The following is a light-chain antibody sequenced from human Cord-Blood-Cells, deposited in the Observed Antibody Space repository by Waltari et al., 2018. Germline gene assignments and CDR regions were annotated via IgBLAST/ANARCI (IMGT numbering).Light chain of an antibody. Sequence: EIVLTQSPATLSLSPGERATLSCRASQSVSSYFAWYQQKPGQPPRLLTYDASNKATGIPARFSGSGSGTDFTLTISSLEPEEFAVYYCQQRSNWLTFGGGTKVEIK. CDR1: QSVSSY. CDR2: DAS. J-gene: IGKJ4*01. CDR3: QQRSNWLT. V-gene: IGKV3-11*01.